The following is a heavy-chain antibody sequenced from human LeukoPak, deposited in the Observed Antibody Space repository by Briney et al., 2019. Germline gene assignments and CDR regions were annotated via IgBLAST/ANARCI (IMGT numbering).Heavy chain of an antibody. Sequence: GGSLRLSCAASGFTFSSYAMSWVRQAPGKGLEWVSAISGSGGSTYYADSVKGRFTISRDNSKNTLYLQMNSLRAEDTAVYYCARESSDYDILTGYQTHYFDYWGQGTLVTVSS. CDR2: ISGSGGST. V-gene: IGHV3-23*01. CDR1: GFTFSSYA. D-gene: IGHD3-9*01. J-gene: IGHJ4*02. CDR3: ARESSDYDILTGYQTHYFDY.